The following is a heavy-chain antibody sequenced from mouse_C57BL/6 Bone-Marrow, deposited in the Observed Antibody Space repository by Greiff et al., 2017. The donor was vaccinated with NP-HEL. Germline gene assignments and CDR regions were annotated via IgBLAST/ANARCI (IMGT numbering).Heavy chain of an antibody. J-gene: IGHJ2*01. V-gene: IGHV1-47*01. CDR1: GYTFTTYP. Sequence: LVESGAELVKPGASVKMSCKASGYTFTTYPIEWMKQTHGKSLEWIGNFHPYNDDTKYNEKFKGKATFTVEKSSSTDYLELSRLTSDDSACYYCARGSYYSNYYFDYWGQGTTLTVSS. CDR3: ARGSYYSNYYFDY. D-gene: IGHD2-5*01. CDR2: FHPYNDDT.